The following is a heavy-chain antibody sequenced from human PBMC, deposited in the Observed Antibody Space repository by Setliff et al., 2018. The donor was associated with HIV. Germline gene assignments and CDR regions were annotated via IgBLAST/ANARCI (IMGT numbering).Heavy chain of an antibody. CDR2: ISDDGRST. CDR3: AKDLSSWQGSMDF. Sequence: GGSLRLSCAASGFSFSSHAMSWVRPAPGKGLEWVAVISDDGRSTHYADSVKGRFTISRDNSKNTLYLQINNLRAEDTAVYYCAKDLSSWQGSMDFWGQGTTVTVSS. CDR1: GFSFSSHA. J-gene: IGHJ6*02. D-gene: IGHD6-13*01. V-gene: IGHV3-23*01.